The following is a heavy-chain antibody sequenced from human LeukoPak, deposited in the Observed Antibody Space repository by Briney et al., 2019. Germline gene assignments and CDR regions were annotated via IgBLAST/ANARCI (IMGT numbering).Heavy chain of an antibody. Sequence: PSETLSLTCAVYGGSFSGYYWSWIRQPPGKGLEWIGEINHSGSTNYNPSLKSRVTISVDTSKNQFSLKLSSVTAADTAVYYCARVFARYYMDVWGKGTTVTVSS. CDR1: GGSFSGYY. CDR3: ARVFARYYMDV. V-gene: IGHV4-34*01. CDR2: INHSGST. D-gene: IGHD2-21*01. J-gene: IGHJ6*03.